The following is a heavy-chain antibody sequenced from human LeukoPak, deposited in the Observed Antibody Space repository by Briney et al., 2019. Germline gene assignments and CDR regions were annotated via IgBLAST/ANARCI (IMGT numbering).Heavy chain of an antibody. D-gene: IGHD5-18*01. Sequence: GGSLRLSCAASGFTFRTYSMHWVRQAPGKGLEWISYISHGSTRIFYADSVEGRFTVSRDDAKNALYLQMNSLRVEDTAVYYCTRDPGYSYAMDSWGQGILVTVSS. CDR3: TRDPGYSYAMDS. CDR1: GFTFRTYS. J-gene: IGHJ4*02. CDR2: ISHGSTRI. V-gene: IGHV3-48*01.